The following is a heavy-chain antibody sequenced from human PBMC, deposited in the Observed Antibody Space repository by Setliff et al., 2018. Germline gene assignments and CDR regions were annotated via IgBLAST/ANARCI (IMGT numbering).Heavy chain of an antibody. J-gene: IGHJ6*04. V-gene: IGHV4-59*01. CDR2: IYYSG. Sequence: SETLSLTCNVSGGSISSYSWSWIRPPPGKGLEWIGYIYYSGNNPSLKSRVTISVDTSKNQFSLKLSPVTAADTAVYYCARDGLGAFSLRSMDVWGKGTTVTVSS. CDR1: GGSISSYS. CDR3: ARDGLGAFSLRSMDV. D-gene: IGHD3-3*02.